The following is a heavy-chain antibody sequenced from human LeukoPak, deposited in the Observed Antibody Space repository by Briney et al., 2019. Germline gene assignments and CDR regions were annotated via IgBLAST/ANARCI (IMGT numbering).Heavy chain of an antibody. V-gene: IGHV4-39*07. J-gene: IGHJ6*03. D-gene: IGHD3-16*01. CDR2: INHSGST. Sequence: PSETLSLTCTVSGGSISSSSYYWGWIRQPPGKGLEWIGEINHSGSTNYNPSLKSRVTISVDTSKNQFSLKLSSVTAADTAVYYCAREAIDRTVTWITNYYYYYMDVWGKGTTVTVSS. CDR3: AREAIDRTVTWITNYYYYYMDV. CDR1: GGSISSSSYY.